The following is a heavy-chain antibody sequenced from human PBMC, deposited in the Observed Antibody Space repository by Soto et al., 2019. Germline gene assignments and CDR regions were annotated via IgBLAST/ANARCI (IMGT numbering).Heavy chain of an antibody. CDR2: ISSSSSYI. J-gene: IGHJ3*02. V-gene: IGHV3-21*01. D-gene: IGHD1-1*01. Sequence: GESLKISCAASGFTFSSYSMNWVRQAPGKGLEWVSSISSSSSYIYYADSVKGRFTISRDNAKNSLYLQMNSLRAEDTAVYYCARTLWRDDAFDIWGQGTMVTVSS. CDR1: GFTFSSYS. CDR3: ARTLWRDDAFDI.